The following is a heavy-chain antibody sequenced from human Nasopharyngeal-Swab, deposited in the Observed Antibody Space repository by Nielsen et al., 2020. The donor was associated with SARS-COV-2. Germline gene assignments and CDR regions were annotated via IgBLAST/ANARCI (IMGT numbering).Heavy chain of an antibody. V-gene: IGHV3-21*01. D-gene: IGHD3-10*01. CDR1: GFTFSRYS. CDR3: AKRVAPGSFGSGSYADS. J-gene: IGHJ4*02. Sequence: GESLKISCVASGFTFSRYSIHWVRQVPGKGLQWVSSISGDSKYMYYADSVKGRFTISRGNAKNSVYLQMNSLRADDTAFYYCAKRVAPGSFGSGSYADSWGQGTVVTVSS. CDR2: ISGDSKYM.